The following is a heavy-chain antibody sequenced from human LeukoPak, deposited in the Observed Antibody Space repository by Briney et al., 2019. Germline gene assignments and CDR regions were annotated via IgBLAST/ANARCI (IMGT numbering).Heavy chain of an antibody. V-gene: IGHV3-15*01. Sequence: GGSLRLSCAASGFTFSNAWMSWVRQAPGKGLEWVGRIKSKTDGGTPDYAAPVKGRFTISRDDSKNTLYLQMNSLKTEYTAVYYCTTDPGGDIVVVPASSPGATNDYYYYMDVWGKGTTVTVSS. D-gene: IGHD2-2*01. CDR1: GFTFSNAW. CDR2: IKSKTDGGTP. CDR3: TTDPGGDIVVVPASSPGATNDYYYYMDV. J-gene: IGHJ6*03.